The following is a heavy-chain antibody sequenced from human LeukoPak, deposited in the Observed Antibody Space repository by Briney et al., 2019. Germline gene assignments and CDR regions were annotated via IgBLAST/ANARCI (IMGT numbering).Heavy chain of an antibody. V-gene: IGHV3-30*18. D-gene: IGHD3-10*01. CDR1: GFTFSSYG. CDR3: AKDRYYGSGSYSLYFDY. J-gene: IGHJ4*02. CDR2: ISYDGSNK. Sequence: GGSLRLSCAASGFTFSSYGMHWVRQAPGKGLEWVAVISYDGSNKYYADSVKGRFTISRDNSKNTLYLQMNSLRAEDTAVYYCAKDRYYGSGSYSLYFDYWGQGTLVTVSS.